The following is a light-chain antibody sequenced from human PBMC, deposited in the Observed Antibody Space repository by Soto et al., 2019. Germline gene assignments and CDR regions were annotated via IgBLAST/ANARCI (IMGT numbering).Light chain of an antibody. CDR3: QQSYSMPFT. J-gene: IGKJ3*01. CDR2: YVS. V-gene: IGKV1-39*01. Sequence: DIQMTQSPSSLSVSVGDRVTISCRSSETISPYLSWYQQKFGEAPKRLIYYVSTLQGGVPSRFSGGGSGTEFNLTIDTLQPEDLATYFCQQSYSMPFTVGPGTKVEIK. CDR1: ETISPY.